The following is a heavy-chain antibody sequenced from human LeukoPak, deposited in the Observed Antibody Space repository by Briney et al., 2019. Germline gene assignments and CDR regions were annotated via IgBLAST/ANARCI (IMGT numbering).Heavy chain of an antibody. J-gene: IGHJ4*02. CDR1: GDTVSSNSAA. D-gene: IGHD5-24*01. CDR3: TRGSDGLHYFDY. CDR2: TYYRSTWYN. V-gene: IGHV6-1*01. Sequence: SQTLSLTCALSGDTVSSNSAAWNWIRQSPWRGLEWLGRTYYRSTWYNYFAVTVKSRITITPDTSENQFPLQLNSVTPEDTAVYYCTRGSDGLHYFDYWGQGTQVTVSS.